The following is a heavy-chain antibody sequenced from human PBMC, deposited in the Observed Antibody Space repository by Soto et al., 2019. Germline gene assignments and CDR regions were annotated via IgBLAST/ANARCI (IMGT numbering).Heavy chain of an antibody. CDR1: GGSVSSSRYY. D-gene: IGHD6-6*01. J-gene: IGHJ6*02. CDR3: AGETLSSIAARNYYSAMDV. Sequence: SETLSLTCTVSGGSVSSSRYYWSWIRQPPGKGLEWIGYIHYSGSTNYNPSLKSRVTISVDTSENHFSLKLSSVTAADTAVYYCAGETLSSIAARNYYSAMDVWGQETTVTVSS. CDR2: IHYSGST. V-gene: IGHV4-61*01.